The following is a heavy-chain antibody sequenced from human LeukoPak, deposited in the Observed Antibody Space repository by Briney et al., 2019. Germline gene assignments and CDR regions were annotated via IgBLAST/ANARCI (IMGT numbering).Heavy chain of an antibody. D-gene: IGHD3-16*01. CDR1: GGSISSYY. J-gene: IGHJ4*02. V-gene: IGHV4-59*01. CDR2: IYYSGST. Sequence: SETLSLTCTVSGGSISSYYWSWIRQPPGKGLEWIGYIYYSGSTNYNPSLKSRVTISVDTSENQFSLKLSSVTAADTAVYYCARDKLGLYFDYWGQGTLVTVSS. CDR3: ARDKLGLYFDY.